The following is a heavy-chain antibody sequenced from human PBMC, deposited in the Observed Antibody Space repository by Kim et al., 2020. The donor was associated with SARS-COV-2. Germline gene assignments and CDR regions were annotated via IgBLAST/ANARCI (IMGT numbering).Heavy chain of an antibody. Sequence: ASVKVSCKASGYTFTSYYMHWVRQAPGQGLEWMGIINPSGGSTSYAQKFQGRVTMTRDTSTSTVYMELSSLRSEDTAVYYCARGLCGGASCCPAFDYYYGMDVWGQGTTVTVSS. CDR2: INPSGGST. J-gene: IGHJ6*02. CDR1: GYTFTSYY. D-gene: IGHD2-2*01. CDR3: ARGLCGGASCCPAFDYYYGMDV. V-gene: IGHV1-46*01.